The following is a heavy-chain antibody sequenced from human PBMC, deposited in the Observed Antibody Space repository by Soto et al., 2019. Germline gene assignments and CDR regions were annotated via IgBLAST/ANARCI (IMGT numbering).Heavy chain of an antibody. CDR3: ARDSRNYYDSSGYYLGGVGYYYGMDV. D-gene: IGHD3-22*01. J-gene: IGHJ6*02. Sequence: LRLSCAASGFTFSSYGMHWVRQAPGKGLEWVAVIWYDGSNKYYADSVKGRFTISRDNSKNTLYLQMNSLRAEDTAVYYCARDSRNYYDSSGYYLGGVGYYYGMDVWGQGTTVTVSS. V-gene: IGHV3-33*01. CDR1: GFTFSSYG. CDR2: IWYDGSNK.